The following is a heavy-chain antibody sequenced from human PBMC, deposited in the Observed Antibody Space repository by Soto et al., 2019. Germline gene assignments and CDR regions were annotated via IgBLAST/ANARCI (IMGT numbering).Heavy chain of an antibody. J-gene: IGHJ4*02. CDR2: ISSNGGST. V-gene: IGHV3-64D*08. CDR1: GFTFSSYA. CDR3: VKDRHRDSGWLTFFDY. D-gene: IGHD6-19*01. Sequence: GGSLRLSCSASGFTFSSYAMHWVRQAPGKGLEYVSAISSNGGSTYYADSVKGRFTISRDNSKNTLYLQMSSLRAEDTAVYYCVKDRHRDSGWLTFFDYWGQGTLVTVSS.